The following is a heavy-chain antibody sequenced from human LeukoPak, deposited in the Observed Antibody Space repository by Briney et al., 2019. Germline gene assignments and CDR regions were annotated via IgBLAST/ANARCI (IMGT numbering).Heavy chain of an antibody. Sequence: ASVKVSCKASGGTFSSYAITWVRQAPGQGLEWMGGIIPIFGTANYAQKFQGRVTITADESTSTAYMELSSLGFEDTAVYYCARAGIAAAGTLDYWGQGTLVTVSS. CDR2: IIPIFGTA. CDR3: ARAGIAAAGTLDY. CDR1: GGTFSSYA. J-gene: IGHJ4*02. V-gene: IGHV1-69*13. D-gene: IGHD6-13*01.